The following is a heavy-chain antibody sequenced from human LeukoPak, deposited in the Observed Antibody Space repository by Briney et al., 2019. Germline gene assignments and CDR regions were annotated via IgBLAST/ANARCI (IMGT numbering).Heavy chain of an antibody. J-gene: IGHJ4*02. CDR1: GITLSNYG. V-gene: IGHV3-23*01. Sequence: GGSLRLSCAVSGITLSNYGMTWVRQAPGKGLEWVAGISDTGGRTNYADSVKGRFTISRDNPKNTLYLQMNSLRAEDTAVYFCAKRGVVIRVILVGFHKEAYYFDSWGQGALITVSS. CDR3: AKRGVVIRVILVGFHKEAYYFDS. CDR2: ISDTGGRT. D-gene: IGHD3-22*01.